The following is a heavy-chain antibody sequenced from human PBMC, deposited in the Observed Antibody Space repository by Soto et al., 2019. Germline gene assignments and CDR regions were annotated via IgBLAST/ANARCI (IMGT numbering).Heavy chain of an antibody. CDR3: ARGARGKDST. CDR1: GFTFSSYA. V-gene: IGHV3-30-3*01. D-gene: IGHD4-4*01. Sequence: GGSLRLSCAASGFTFSSYAMHWVRQAPGKGLEWVAVISYDGSNKYYADSVKGRFTISRDNSKNSLYLQMSSLTAADTAVYFCARGARGKDSTWGRGTLVTVSS. J-gene: IGHJ5*02. CDR2: ISYDGSNK.